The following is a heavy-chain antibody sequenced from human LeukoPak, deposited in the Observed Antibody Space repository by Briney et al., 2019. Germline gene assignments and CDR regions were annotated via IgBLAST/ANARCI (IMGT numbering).Heavy chain of an antibody. V-gene: IGHV3-30-3*01. Sequence: QPGRSLRLSCAASGFTFSSYAMHWVRQAPGKRLEWVAVISYDGSNKYYADSVKGRFTISRDNSKNTLYLQMNSLRAEDTAVYYCARDRGTAVVAKRNYYYGMDVWGQGTTVTVSS. CDR1: GFTFSSYA. D-gene: IGHD6-19*01. J-gene: IGHJ6*02. CDR2: ISYDGSNK. CDR3: ARDRGTAVVAKRNYYYGMDV.